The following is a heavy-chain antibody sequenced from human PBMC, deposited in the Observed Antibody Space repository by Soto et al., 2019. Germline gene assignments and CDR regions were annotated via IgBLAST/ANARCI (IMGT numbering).Heavy chain of an antibody. D-gene: IGHD6-19*01. CDR2: INSDGSTT. CDR1: GFTFSNHW. Sequence: EVQRVESGGGLVQPGGSLRLSCAASGFTFSNHWMHWVRQAPGKGLEWVSRINSDGSTTTYADSVKGRFTIFRHNAKNTLYLQLNSLRAEDTALYYCARGYSSGPDYWGQGTLVTVSS. CDR3: ARGYSSGPDY. V-gene: IGHV3-74*01. J-gene: IGHJ4*02.